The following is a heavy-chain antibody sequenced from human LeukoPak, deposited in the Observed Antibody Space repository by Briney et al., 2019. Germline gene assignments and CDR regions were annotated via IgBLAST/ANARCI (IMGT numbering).Heavy chain of an antibody. D-gene: IGHD1-1*01. Sequence: PSATLSLTCAVYGGFFSGYYWSWIRQPPGKGLEWIGEINHSGSTNYNPSLKSRVTISVDTSKNQFSLKLSSVTAADTAVYYCARFDGTFDYWGQGTLVTVSS. J-gene: IGHJ4*02. CDR2: INHSGST. V-gene: IGHV4-34*01. CDR1: GGFFSGYY. CDR3: ARFDGTFDY.